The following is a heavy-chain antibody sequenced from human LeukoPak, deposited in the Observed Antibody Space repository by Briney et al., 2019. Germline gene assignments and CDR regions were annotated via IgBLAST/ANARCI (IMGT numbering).Heavy chain of an antibody. V-gene: IGHV1-46*01. CDR1: GYTFTSYY. CDR3: AREPGIAAAGTSGWFDP. Sequence: ASVKVSCKASGYTFTSYYMHWVRQAPGQGLEWMGIINPSGGSTNYAQKFQGRVTMTRDMSTSTVYMELSSVRSEDTAVYYCAREPGIAAAGTSGWFDPWGQGTLVTVSS. J-gene: IGHJ5*02. D-gene: IGHD6-13*01. CDR2: INPSGGST.